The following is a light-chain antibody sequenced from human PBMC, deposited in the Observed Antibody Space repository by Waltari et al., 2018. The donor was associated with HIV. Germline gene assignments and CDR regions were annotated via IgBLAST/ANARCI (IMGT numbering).Light chain of an antibody. V-gene: IGKV1-6*01. CDR1: QAIAKE. CDR3: LQDFIFPYT. J-gene: IGKJ2*01. CDR2: DAS. Sequence: AIQLTQSPSSLSASVGDRVTITCRANQAIAKELSWYQHKPGRAPTRLIYDASTLQSGVAARFSGSGSGTYFTLTISSLQPEDFATYYCLQDFIFPYTFGQGTSLDIK.